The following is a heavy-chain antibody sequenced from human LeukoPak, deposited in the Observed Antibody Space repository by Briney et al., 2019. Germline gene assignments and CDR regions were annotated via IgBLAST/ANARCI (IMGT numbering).Heavy chain of an antibody. Sequence: GASVKVSCKASGYTFTSYGISWVRQAPGQGLEWMGWISACNGNTNYAQKLQGRVTMTTDTSTSTAYMELRSLRSDDTAVYYCARDVGVTYYDFWSGYYWGQGTLVTVSS. J-gene: IGHJ4*02. CDR2: ISACNGNT. V-gene: IGHV1-18*01. CDR1: GYTFTSYG. D-gene: IGHD3-3*01. CDR3: ARDVGVTYYDFWSGYY.